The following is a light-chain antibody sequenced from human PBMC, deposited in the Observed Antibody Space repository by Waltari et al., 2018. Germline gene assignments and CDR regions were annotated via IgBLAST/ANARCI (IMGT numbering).Light chain of an antibody. CDR1: SSDVGFDTY. V-gene: IGLV2-14*01. CDR3: NSYAGSSSWV. CDR2: DVS. J-gene: IGLJ3*02. Sequence: QSALTQPASVSGSPGQSITISCTGTSSDVGFDTYVSWYQQHPGKAPKLMIYDVSERPSGVSNRFSGSKSGNTASLTISGLQAEDEADYYCNSYAGSSSWVFGGGTKLTVL.